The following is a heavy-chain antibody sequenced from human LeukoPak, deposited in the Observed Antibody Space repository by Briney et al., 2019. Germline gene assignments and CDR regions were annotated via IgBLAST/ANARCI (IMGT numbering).Heavy chain of an antibody. Sequence: PGGSLRLSCAASGFTFSVAAMSWVRPAPGKGVEWASLIGASGESTYYADSVKGRFSISRDNSKNTLSLQMNSLRVEDTAMYFCAKDIQLSTWGPGTMVTVSS. CDR3: AKDIQLST. V-gene: IGHV3-23*01. CDR2: IGASGEST. D-gene: IGHD5-24*01. CDR1: GFTFSVAA. J-gene: IGHJ3*01.